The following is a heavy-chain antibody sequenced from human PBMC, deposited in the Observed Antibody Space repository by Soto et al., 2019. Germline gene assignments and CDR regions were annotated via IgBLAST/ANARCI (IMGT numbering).Heavy chain of an antibody. CDR2: ISGNGDRT. J-gene: IGHJ4*02. Sequence: GGSLRLSCSASGFTFSSYVMSWVRQAPGKGLEWVSAISGNGDRTYFGDSVKGRFTVSRDNSKNTLYLQMNSLRAEDTAIYYCAKEYTQLLAHFDYWGQGTLVTVSS. CDR3: AKEYTQLLAHFDY. D-gene: IGHD1-1*01. V-gene: IGHV3-23*01. CDR1: GFTFSSYV.